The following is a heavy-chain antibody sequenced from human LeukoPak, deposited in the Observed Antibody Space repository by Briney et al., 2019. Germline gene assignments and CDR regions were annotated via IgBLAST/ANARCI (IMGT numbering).Heavy chain of an antibody. J-gene: IGHJ4*02. CDR3: ARDQRAVAGPFDY. CDR1: GFTFSSYG. CDR2: ILYDGSNK. D-gene: IGHD6-19*01. Sequence: GRSLRLSCAASGFTFSSYGMHWVRQAPGKGLEWVAVILYDGSNKYYADSVKGRFTISRDNSKNTLYLQMNILRAEDTAVYYCARDQRAVAGPFDYWGQGTLVTVSS. V-gene: IGHV3-30*03.